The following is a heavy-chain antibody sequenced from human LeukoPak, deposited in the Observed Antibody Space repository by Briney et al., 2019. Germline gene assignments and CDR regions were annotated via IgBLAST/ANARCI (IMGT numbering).Heavy chain of an antibody. CDR2: FYHTGNT. J-gene: IGHJ4*02. Sequence: SETLSLTCTVSGYSVSSGYHWGWIRQPPGKGLEWIGSFYHTGNTYYNSSLKSRVAISVDTSKNQFSLNLSSVTAADTAIYHCARLAYGSTYWGQGTLVTVSS. D-gene: IGHD3-10*01. CDR3: ARLAYGSTY. CDR1: GYSVSSGYH. V-gene: IGHV4-38-2*02.